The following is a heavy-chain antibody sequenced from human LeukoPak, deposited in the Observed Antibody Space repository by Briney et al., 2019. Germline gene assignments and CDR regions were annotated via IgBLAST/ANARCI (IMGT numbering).Heavy chain of an antibody. CDR3: ARARLGLPLDY. Sequence: GGSLRLSCAAPGFTFSSYSMNWVRQAPGKGLEWVSSISSSSSYIYYADSVKGRFTISRDNAKNSLYLQMNSLRAEDMAVYYCARARLGLPLDYWGQGTLVTVSS. CDR2: ISSSSSYI. CDR1: GFTFSSYS. V-gene: IGHV3-21*01. J-gene: IGHJ4*02. D-gene: IGHD7-27*01.